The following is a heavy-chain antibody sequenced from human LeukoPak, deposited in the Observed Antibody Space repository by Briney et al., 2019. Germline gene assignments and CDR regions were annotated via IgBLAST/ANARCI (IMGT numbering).Heavy chain of an antibody. J-gene: IGHJ4*02. Sequence: ASVKVSCKASGGTFSSYAISWVRQAPGQGLEWMGGIIPIFGTENYAQKFQGRVTITADESTSTAYMELSSLRSEDTAVYYCARVVDYGDYTLVGDYWGQGTLVTVSS. CDR1: GGTFSSYA. CDR2: IIPIFGTE. D-gene: IGHD4-17*01. CDR3: ARVVDYGDYTLVGDY. V-gene: IGHV1-69*13.